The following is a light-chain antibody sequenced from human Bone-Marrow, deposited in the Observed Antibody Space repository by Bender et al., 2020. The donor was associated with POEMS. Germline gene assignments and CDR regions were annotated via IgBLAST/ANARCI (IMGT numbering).Light chain of an antibody. J-gene: IGLJ3*02. CDR1: SRDVGSYNL. CDR2: AVS. Sequence: QSALTQPASVSGSPGQSITISCTGTSRDVGSYNLVSWYQQHPGKVPKLMIYAVSKRPSAVSNRFSGSKSDTTASLTISGLQADDEADYYCCSYVGRDVWVFGGGTKVTVL. CDR3: CSYVGRDVWV. V-gene: IGLV2-23*02.